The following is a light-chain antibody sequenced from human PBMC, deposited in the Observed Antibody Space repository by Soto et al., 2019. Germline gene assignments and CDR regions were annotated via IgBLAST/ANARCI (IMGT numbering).Light chain of an antibody. CDR3: QQYNNWWT. J-gene: IGKJ1*01. Sequence: EIVMTQSPATLSVSPGERATFSCRASQSVNTNLAWYQQMPGQAPRLLIYGASARASGIPARFSGSGSGTDFTHAISILQSEDFAVYYCQQYNNWWTFGQGTRVDIK. CDR2: GAS. V-gene: IGKV3-15*01. CDR1: QSVNTN.